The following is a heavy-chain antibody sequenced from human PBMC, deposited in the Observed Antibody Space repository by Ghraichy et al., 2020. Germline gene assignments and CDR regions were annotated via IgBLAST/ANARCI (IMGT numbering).Heavy chain of an antibody. D-gene: IGHD2-2*01. CDR2: IYSGGST. J-gene: IGHJ3*02. V-gene: IGHV3-53*01. CDR3: ARGYCSSTSCYYAFDI. Sequence: GGSLRLSCAASGFTVSSNYMNWVRQAPGKGLEWVSVIYSGGSTYYADSVKGRFTISRDNSKNTLYLQMNSLRAEDTAVYYCARGYCSSTSCYYAFDIWGQGTMVTVSS. CDR1: GFTVSSNY.